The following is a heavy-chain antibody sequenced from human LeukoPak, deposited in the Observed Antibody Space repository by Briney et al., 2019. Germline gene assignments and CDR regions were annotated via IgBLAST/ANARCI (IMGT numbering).Heavy chain of an antibody. CDR1: GFTFSSYG. D-gene: IGHD2-2*01. J-gene: IGHJ3*02. CDR3: AREDASAFDI. CDR2: ISSGSSYI. Sequence: PGGSLRLSCAASGFTFSSYGMSWVRQAPGKGLEWVSSISSGSSYIYYTDSVKGRFTISRDNAKNSLYLQMNSLRAEDTAVYYCAREDASAFDIWGQGTMVTVSS. V-gene: IGHV3-21*01.